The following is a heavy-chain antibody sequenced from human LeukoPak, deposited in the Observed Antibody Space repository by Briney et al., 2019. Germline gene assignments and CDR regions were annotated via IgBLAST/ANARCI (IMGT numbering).Heavy chain of an antibody. CDR1: GGSISSYY. Sequence: SETLSLTCTVSGGSISSYYWSWIRQPAGKGLEWIGRINTSGSTNYNPSLKSRVTMSVDTSKNQFSLNLNAVTAADTAVYYCAKDPRYDNYGATGIWGQGTMVTVSS. J-gene: IGHJ3*02. CDR2: INTSGST. V-gene: IGHV4-4*07. CDR3: AKDPRYDNYGATGI. D-gene: IGHD3-10*01.